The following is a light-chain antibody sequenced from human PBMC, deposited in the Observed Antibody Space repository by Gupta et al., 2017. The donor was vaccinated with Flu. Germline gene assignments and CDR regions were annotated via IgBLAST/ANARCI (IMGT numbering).Light chain of an antibody. Sequence: SYVLTPPPSVSVAPGQTAIITCGGTNIGSKSVHWYQRKPGQAPVVVVHDDRNRPSGIPERFFGSNFENTATLTIDRVEAGDEADYYCQVCDNEHWVFGGGTKLTVL. CDR3: QVCDNEHWV. CDR1: NIGSKS. V-gene: IGLV3-21*02. J-gene: IGLJ3*02. CDR2: DDR.